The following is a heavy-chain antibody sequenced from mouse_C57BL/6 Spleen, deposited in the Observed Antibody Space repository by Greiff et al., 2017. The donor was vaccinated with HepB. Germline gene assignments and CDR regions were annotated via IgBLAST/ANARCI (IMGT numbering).Heavy chain of an antibody. CDR2: ISSGGSYN. J-gene: IGHJ2*01. CDR1: GFAFSSYG. D-gene: IGHD2-12*01. V-gene: IGHV5-6*02. CDR3: ARRGGSYYYFDY. Sequence: EVKLMESGGDLVKPGGSLKLSCAASGFAFSSYGMSWVRQTPDKRLEWVATISSGGSYNYFPDSVKGRFTISRDNAKNTLYLQRSGLKSEDTAMYYCARRGGSYYYFDYWGQGTTLTVSS.